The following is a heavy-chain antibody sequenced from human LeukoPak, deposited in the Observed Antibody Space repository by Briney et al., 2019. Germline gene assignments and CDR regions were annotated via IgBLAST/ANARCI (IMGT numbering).Heavy chain of an antibody. CDR3: ARDPRSIVLGYYYYYMDV. D-gene: IGHD2/OR15-2a*01. CDR1: GGSISSYY. J-gene: IGHJ6*03. CDR2: IYTIEST. V-gene: IGHV4-4*07. Sequence: SETLSLTCTVSGGSISSYYWSWIRQPAGQGLEWIGRIYTIESTNYNPTHKSRVTISVDKSKNQCSLKLRSVTAADTAVYYGARDPRSIVLGYYYYYMDVWGKGTTVTVSS.